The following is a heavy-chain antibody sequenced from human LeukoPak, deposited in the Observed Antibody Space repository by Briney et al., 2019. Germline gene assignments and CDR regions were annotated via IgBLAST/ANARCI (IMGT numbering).Heavy chain of an antibody. CDR3: ARGAAAGFDY. V-gene: IGHV4-61*01. CDR1: GGSVSSGSYY. CDR2: IYYSGST. J-gene: IGHJ4*02. Sequence: SETLSLTCTVSGGSVSSGSYYWSWIRQPPGKGLEWIGYIYYSGSTNYNPPLKSRVTISVDTSKNQFSLKLSSVTAADTAVYYCARGAAAGFDYWGQGTLVTVSS. D-gene: IGHD6-13*01.